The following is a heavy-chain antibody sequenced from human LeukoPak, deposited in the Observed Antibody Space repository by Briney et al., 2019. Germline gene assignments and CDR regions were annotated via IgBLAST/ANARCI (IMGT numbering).Heavy chain of an antibody. V-gene: IGHV3-21*01. CDR2: ITSDSRYR. Sequence: GGSLRLSCEASGFSFSTYNMNWVRQAPGKGLEWISSITSDSRYRYYADSVKGRFTLSRDNAKNSLYLQMNSLRAEDTAVYYCAELGITMIGGVWGKGTTVTISS. CDR3: AELGITMIGGV. D-gene: IGHD3-10*02. J-gene: IGHJ6*04. CDR1: GFSFSTYN.